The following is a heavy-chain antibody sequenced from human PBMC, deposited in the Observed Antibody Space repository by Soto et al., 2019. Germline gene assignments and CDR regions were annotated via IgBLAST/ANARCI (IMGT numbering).Heavy chain of an antibody. Sequence: EVQLVESGGGLVKPGGSLRLSCAASGLTFSSYSMNWVRQAPGKGLEWVSSISSSSSYIYYADSVKGRFTISRDNAKHSLYLQVNSLRAEDTAVYYCAREGIAAALDYWGQGTLVTVSS. CDR2: ISSSSSYI. D-gene: IGHD6-13*01. CDR3: AREGIAAALDY. CDR1: GLTFSSYS. V-gene: IGHV3-21*01. J-gene: IGHJ4*02.